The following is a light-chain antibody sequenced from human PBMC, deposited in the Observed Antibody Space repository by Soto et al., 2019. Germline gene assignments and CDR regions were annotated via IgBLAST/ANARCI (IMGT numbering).Light chain of an antibody. J-gene: IGLJ7*01. V-gene: IGLV1-40*01. Sequence: QSVLTQPPSVSGAPGQRVTISCTGSSSKIGAGYDVHWYQQLPGTAPKLLIHGNSNRPSGVPDRFSGSKSGTSASLAITGLQAEDEADYYCQSYDSSLSGAVFGGGTQLTVL. CDR2: GNS. CDR3: QSYDSSLSGAV. CDR1: SSKIGAGYD.